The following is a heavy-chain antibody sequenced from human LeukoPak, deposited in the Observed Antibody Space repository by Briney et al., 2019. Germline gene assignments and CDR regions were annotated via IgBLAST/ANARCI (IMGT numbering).Heavy chain of an antibody. Sequence: GSLRLSCAASGFTFSSYDMHWVRQATGKGLEWVSAIGTAGDTYYPGSVKGRFTISRENAKNSLYLQMNSLRAGDTAVYYCARGDSSGYPHYYNYGMDVWGQGTTVTVSS. CDR2: IGTAGDT. V-gene: IGHV3-13*01. D-gene: IGHD3-22*01. CDR3: ARGDSSGYPHYYNYGMDV. CDR1: GFTFSSYD. J-gene: IGHJ6*02.